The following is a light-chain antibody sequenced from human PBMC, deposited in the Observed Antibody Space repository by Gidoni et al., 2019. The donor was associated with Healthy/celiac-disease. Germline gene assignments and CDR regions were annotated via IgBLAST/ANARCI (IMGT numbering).Light chain of an antibody. CDR3: QQYYSTPLT. CDR1: QSVLYSSNNQNY. Sequence: DIVMTQSPDSLAVSLGERATINSKSSQSVLYSSNNQNYLAWYQKKPGQPPKLLIYWASTRESGVPDRFSGSGSGTDFTLTISSLQAEDVAVYYCQQYYSTPLTFGPGTKVDIK. J-gene: IGKJ3*01. V-gene: IGKV4-1*01. CDR2: WAS.